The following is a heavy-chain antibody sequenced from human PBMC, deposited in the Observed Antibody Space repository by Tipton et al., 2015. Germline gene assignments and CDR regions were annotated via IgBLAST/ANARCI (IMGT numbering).Heavy chain of an antibody. D-gene: IGHD3-22*01. CDR1: GFTFDDYG. CDR3: VRDPSSGYYSHYYYYGMDV. CDR2: INWNGGRT. Sequence: SLRLSCAASGFTFDDYGMNWVRQTPGKGLEWVSGINWNGGRTNYADSVKGRFTISRDNARNSLYLEMNSLRAEDTALYYCVRDPSSGYYSHYYYYGMDVWGQGTTVTVSS. J-gene: IGHJ6*02. V-gene: IGHV3-20*04.